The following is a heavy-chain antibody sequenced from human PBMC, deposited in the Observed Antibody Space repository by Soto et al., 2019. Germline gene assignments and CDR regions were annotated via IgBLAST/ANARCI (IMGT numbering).Heavy chain of an antibody. CDR2: ISYEGRNK. J-gene: IGHJ3*02. Sequence: QVQLVESGGGVVQPGRSLRLSCAASGFTFTNYAMHWVRQAPGTGLEWVAAISYEGRNKYYADSVKGRFTISRDNPKNTLDLQMNSLGPEDTAVYYCVKDQRLGYYGSGRGGLDIWGQGTKVTVSS. CDR1: GFTFTNYA. CDR3: VKDQRLGYYGSGRGGLDI. D-gene: IGHD3-10*01. V-gene: IGHV3-30*18.